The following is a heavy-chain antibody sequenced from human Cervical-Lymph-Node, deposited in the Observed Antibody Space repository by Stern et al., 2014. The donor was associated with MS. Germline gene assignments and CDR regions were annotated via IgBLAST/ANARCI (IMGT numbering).Heavy chain of an antibody. Sequence: QVQLQESGPGLVKPSQTLSLTCTVSGGSISSGGYYWSWIRQPPGKGLEWIGYIYYSGSTYYNPSLKSLVTISVDTSKNQFSLKLSSVTAADTAVYYCARENCSGRSCYSDYWGQGTLVTVSS. CDR3: ARENCSGRSCYSDY. CDR2: IYYSGST. CDR1: GGSISSGGYY. D-gene: IGHD2-15*01. V-gene: IGHV4-31*01. J-gene: IGHJ4*02.